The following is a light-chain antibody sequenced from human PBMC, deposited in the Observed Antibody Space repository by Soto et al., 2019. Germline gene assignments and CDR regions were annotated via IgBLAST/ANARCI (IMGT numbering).Light chain of an antibody. CDR1: QSVSTY. Sequence: DVHMTQSPSSLSASVGDRVTITCRASQSVSTYLNWYRQKPGQAPNLLIYAASSLRSGVPSRFSGSGSGTEFTLTISSLQPDDFATYSCQQYYTYSRTFGQGTKV. CDR3: QQYYTYSRT. V-gene: IGKV1-39*01. J-gene: IGKJ1*01. CDR2: AAS.